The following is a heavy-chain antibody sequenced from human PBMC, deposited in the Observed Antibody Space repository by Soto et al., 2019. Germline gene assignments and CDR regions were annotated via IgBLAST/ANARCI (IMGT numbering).Heavy chain of an antibody. J-gene: IGHJ6*03. V-gene: IGHV4-34*01. CDR3: ARGHGSGSTYYYYYMDV. CDR2: INHSGST. CDR1: GGSFSGYY. D-gene: IGHD3-10*01. Sequence: SETLSLTCAVCGGSFSGYYWSWFRQPPGKGLEWIGEINHSGSTNYNPSLKSRVTISVDTSKNQFSLKLSSVTAADTAVYYCARGHGSGSTYYYYYMDVWGKGTTVTVS.